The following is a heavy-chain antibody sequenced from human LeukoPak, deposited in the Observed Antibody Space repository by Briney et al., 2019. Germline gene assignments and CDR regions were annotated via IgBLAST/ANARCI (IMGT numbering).Heavy chain of an antibody. V-gene: IGHV1-18*01. D-gene: IGHD3-22*01. CDR2: ISAYNGNT. Sequence: ASVNVSCKASGYTFTSYGISWVRQAPGQGLEWMGWISAYNGNTNYAQKLQGRVTMTTDTSTSTAYMELRSLRSDDTAVYYCARETYPGINMIVVVTYGMDVWGQGTTVTASS. CDR1: GYTFTSYG. J-gene: IGHJ6*02. CDR3: ARETYPGINMIVVVTYGMDV.